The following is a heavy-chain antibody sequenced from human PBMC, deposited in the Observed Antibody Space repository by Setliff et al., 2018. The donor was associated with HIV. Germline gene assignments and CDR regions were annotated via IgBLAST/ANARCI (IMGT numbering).Heavy chain of an antibody. CDR2: ISYDGSNK. CDR1: GFSFSSYA. CDR3: ARSVIGYYYYGMDV. V-gene: IGHV3-30*01. Sequence: GGSLRLSCAASGFSFSSYAMHWVRQAPGKGLEWVAVISYDGSNKYYADSVKGRFTISRDNSKNTLYLQMNSLRAEDTAVYYCARSVIGYYYYGMDVWGQGTLVTVS. D-gene: IGHD3-10*01. J-gene: IGHJ6*02.